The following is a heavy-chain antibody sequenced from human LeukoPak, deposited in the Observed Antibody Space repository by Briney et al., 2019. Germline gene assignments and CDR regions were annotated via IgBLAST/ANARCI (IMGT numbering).Heavy chain of an antibody. J-gene: IGHJ5*02. V-gene: IGHV4-39*07. CDR1: GGSISSRSYY. Sequence: SETLSLTCTVSGGSISSRSYYWGWIRQPPGKGLEWIGSIYYSGSTNYNPSLKSRVTISVDTSKNQFSLKLSSVTAADTAVYYCASSSIAARHSWFDPWGQGTLVTVSS. CDR3: ASSSIAARHSWFDP. CDR2: IYYSGST. D-gene: IGHD6-6*01.